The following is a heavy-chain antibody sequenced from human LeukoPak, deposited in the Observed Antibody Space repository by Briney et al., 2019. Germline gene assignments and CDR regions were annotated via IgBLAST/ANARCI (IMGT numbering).Heavy chain of an antibody. CDR3: ARVLRGGITEMDV. D-gene: IGHD3-10*01. J-gene: IGHJ6*02. V-gene: IGHV4-4*07. Sequence: PETLSLTCTVSGGSITMNYWSWIRQPAGKGLEWIGRVYISGSTNYNPSLKSRVTLSLDTSKNEISLKLSSLTAADSAVYFCARVLRGGITEMDVWGQGTTVTVSS. CDR2: VYISGST. CDR1: GGSITMNY.